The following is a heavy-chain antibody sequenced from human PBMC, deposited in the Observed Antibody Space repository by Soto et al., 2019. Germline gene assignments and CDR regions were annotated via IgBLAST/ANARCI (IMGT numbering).Heavy chain of an antibody. Sequence: PSETLSLTCTVSGGSISSGGYYWSWIRQHPGKGLEWIGYIYYSGSTYYNPSLKSRVTISVDTSKNQFSLKLSSVTAADTAVYYCARGPGVVVAATRGNFDYWGQGTLVTVSS. CDR1: GGSISSGGYY. CDR3: ARGPGVVVAATRGNFDY. V-gene: IGHV4-31*03. D-gene: IGHD2-15*01. J-gene: IGHJ4*02. CDR2: IYYSGST.